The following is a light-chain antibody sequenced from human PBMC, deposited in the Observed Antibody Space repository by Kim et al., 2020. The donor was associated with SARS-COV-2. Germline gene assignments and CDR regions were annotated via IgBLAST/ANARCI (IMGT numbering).Light chain of an antibody. CDR2: LNSDGSH. CDR3: QTWGTGSVV. CDR1: SGHSSYA. J-gene: IGLJ2*01. V-gene: IGLV4-69*01. Sequence: QPVLTQSPSASASLVASVKLTCTLSSGHSSYAIAWHQQQPEKGPRYLMKLNSDGSHSKGDGIPDRFSGSSSGAERYLTISSLQSEDEADYYCQTWGTGSVVFGGGTQLTVL.